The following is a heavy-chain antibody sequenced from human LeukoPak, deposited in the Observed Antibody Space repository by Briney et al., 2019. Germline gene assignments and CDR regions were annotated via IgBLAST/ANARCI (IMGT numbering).Heavy chain of an antibody. D-gene: IGHD6-13*01. J-gene: IGHJ6*03. CDR1: GDSISSYY. Sequence: SETLSLTCTVSGDSISSYYWSWIRQPAGKGLEWIGRIYTRGSTNYNPSLKSRVTMSVDTSKNQFSLKLSSVTAADTAVYYCARAGAATGDYYYYYMDVWGKGTTVTISS. V-gene: IGHV4-4*07. CDR2: IYTRGST. CDR3: ARAGAATGDYYYYYMDV.